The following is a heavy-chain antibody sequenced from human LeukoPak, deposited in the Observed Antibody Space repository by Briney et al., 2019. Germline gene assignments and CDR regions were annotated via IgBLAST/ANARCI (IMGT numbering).Heavy chain of an antibody. D-gene: IGHD6-19*01. CDR2: IYTSGST. V-gene: IGHV4-4*07. Sequence: SETLSLTCTVSGGSISSYYWSWIRQPAGKGLEWIGRIYTSGSTSYNPSLKSRVTISVDTSKNQFSLKLSSVTAADTAVYYCARHGYSSGSLAWFDPWGQGTQVTVSS. CDR3: ARHGYSSGSLAWFDP. CDR1: GGSISSYY. J-gene: IGHJ5*02.